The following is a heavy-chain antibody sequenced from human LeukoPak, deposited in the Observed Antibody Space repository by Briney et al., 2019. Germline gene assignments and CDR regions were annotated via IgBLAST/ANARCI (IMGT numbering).Heavy chain of an antibody. CDR2: MSGGGDPT. CDR1: GFTFSGYV. D-gene: IGHD3-10*01. V-gene: IGHV3-23*01. Sequence: PGGSLRLSCAGSGFTFSGYVMSWVRQAPGKGLEGVSAMSGGGDPTYDADSVKGRFTISRDNSKNTLYLQMNSLRAEDTAVYYCAKGSGSYRPYYFDYWGQGTLVIVSS. CDR3: AKGSGSYRPYYFDY. J-gene: IGHJ4*02.